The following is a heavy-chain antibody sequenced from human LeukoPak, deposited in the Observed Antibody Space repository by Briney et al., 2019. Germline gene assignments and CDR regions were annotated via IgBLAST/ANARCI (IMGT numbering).Heavy chain of an antibody. J-gene: IGHJ6*02. CDR3: AKEGEEWLVWRNYYYGMDV. CDR2: ISGSGGST. V-gene: IGHV3-23*01. Sequence: GGSLRLSCAASGFTFSSYSMNWVRQAPGKGLEWVSAISGSGGSTYYADSVKGRFTISRDNSKNTLYLQMNSLRAEDTAVYYCAKEGEEWLVWRNYYYGMDVWGQGTTVTVSS. D-gene: IGHD6-19*01. CDR1: GFTFSSYS.